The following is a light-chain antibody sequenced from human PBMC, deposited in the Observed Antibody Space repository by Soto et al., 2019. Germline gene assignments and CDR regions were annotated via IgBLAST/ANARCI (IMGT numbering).Light chain of an antibody. Sequence: ILMTQSPATLSVSPWERATLSWRASQSVSSNLAWYQQKPGQAPRLLIYGASTRATGIPARFSGSGSGTEFTLTISSLQSEDFAVYYCQQYNNWPRTFGQGTKVDIK. CDR2: GAS. V-gene: IGKV3-15*01. CDR3: QQYNNWPRT. J-gene: IGKJ1*01. CDR1: QSVSSN.